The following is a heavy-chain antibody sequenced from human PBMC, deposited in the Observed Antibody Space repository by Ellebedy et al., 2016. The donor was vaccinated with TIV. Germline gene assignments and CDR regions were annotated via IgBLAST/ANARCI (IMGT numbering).Heavy chain of an antibody. V-gene: IGHV3-23*01. J-gene: IGHJ5*02. CDR1: GFSFSTYG. D-gene: IGHD6-19*01. CDR2: ISCSGVTT. Sequence: GESLKISCAASGFSFSTYGMNWVRQAPGKGLEWVSHISCSGVTTYYADSVRGRFSISRANSKNKQFLQMNSLRAGDTAVYYCAGYRGEAVAGNWFDPWGQGTLVTVSS. CDR3: AGYRGEAVAGNWFDP.